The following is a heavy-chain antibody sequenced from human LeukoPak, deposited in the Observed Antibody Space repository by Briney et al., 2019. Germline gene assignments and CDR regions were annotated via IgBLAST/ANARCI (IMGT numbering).Heavy chain of an antibody. J-gene: IGHJ4*02. CDR2: ISGSGSST. CDR3: AKPSLIVGATIGFDY. V-gene: IGHV3-23*01. D-gene: IGHD1-26*01. CDR1: GFTFSSYA. Sequence: GGSLRLSCAASGFTFSSYAMSWVRQAPGKGLEWVSAISGSGSSTYYADSVKGRFTISRDNSKNTLYLQMNSLRAADTAVYYCAKPSLIVGATIGFDYWGQGTLVTVSS.